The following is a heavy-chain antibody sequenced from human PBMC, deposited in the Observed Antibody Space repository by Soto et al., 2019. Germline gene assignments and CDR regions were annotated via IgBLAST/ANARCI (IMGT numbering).Heavy chain of an antibody. Sequence: GSGPTLVNPTQTLTLTCTFSGFSLSTSGMCVSWIRQPPGKALEWLALIDWDDDKYYSASLKTRLTISKDTSKNQVVLTMTNMDPVDTATYYCARSPSGPQPYYSYGMDLWGQGTTVTVSS. CDR2: IDWDDDK. CDR1: GFSLSTSGMC. D-gene: IGHD5-12*01. J-gene: IGHJ6*02. CDR3: ARSPSGPQPYYSYGMDL. V-gene: IGHV2-70*01.